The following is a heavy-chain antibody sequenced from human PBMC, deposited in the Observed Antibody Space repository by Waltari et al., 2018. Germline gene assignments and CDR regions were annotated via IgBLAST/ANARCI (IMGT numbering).Heavy chain of an antibody. J-gene: IGHJ3*02. Sequence: QVQLQQWGAGLLKPSETLSLTCAVYGGSFSVYYWGWIRQPPGKGLEWIGEINHSGSTNYNPSLKSRVTISVDTSKNQFSLKLSSVTAADTAVYYCVRNAFDIWGQGTMVTVSS. CDR2: INHSGST. V-gene: IGHV4-34*01. CDR1: GGSFSVYY. D-gene: IGHD6-6*01. CDR3: VRNAFDI.